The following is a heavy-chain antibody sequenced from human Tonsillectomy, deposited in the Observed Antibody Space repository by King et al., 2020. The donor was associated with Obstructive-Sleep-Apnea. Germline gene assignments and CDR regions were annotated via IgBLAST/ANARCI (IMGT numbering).Heavy chain of an antibody. CDR1: GYSFTSYW. Sequence: VQLVESGAEVKKPGESLKISCKGSGYSFTSYWSGWVRQMPGKGLEWMGIIYPGDSDTRYSPSFHGQVTISADKSISTAYLHWSSLKASDSAMYYCARHSLFYYGSGGYNNPIDYWGQGTLVTVSS. D-gene: IGHD3-10*01. CDR2: IYPGDSDT. CDR3: ARHSLFYYGSGGYNNPIDY. J-gene: IGHJ4*02. V-gene: IGHV5-51*01.